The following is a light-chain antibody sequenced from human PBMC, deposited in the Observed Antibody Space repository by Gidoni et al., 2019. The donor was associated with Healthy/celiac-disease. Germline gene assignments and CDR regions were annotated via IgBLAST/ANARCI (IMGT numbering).Light chain of an antibody. CDR2: KDS. Sequence: SYELTQPPSVSVSPVQTARITCSADALTKQYAYWYQQKPAQAPVLVIYKDSERPSGIPERFSGSSSGKTVTLTISGVQAEDEADYYCQSADSSGTYEFGGGTKLTV. CDR3: QSADSSGTYE. J-gene: IGLJ3*02. V-gene: IGLV3-25*03. CDR1: ALTKQY.